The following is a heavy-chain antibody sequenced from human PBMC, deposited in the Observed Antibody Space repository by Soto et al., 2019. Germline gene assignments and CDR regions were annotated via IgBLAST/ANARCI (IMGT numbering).Heavy chain of an antibody. CDR1: GFTFSDYY. J-gene: IGHJ6*02. Sequence: AGSLRLSCAASGFTFSDYYMSWIRQAPGKGLEWVSYISSSGSTIYYADSVKGRFTISRDNAKNSLYLQMNSLRAEDTAVYYCARDWGYCSSTSCYTVDYYYYGMDVWGQGTTVTVSS. D-gene: IGHD2-2*02. CDR3: ARDWGYCSSTSCYTVDYYYYGMDV. V-gene: IGHV3-11*01. CDR2: ISSSGSTI.